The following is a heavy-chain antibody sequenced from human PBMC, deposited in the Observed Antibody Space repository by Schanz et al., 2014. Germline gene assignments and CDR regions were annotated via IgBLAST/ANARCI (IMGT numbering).Heavy chain of an antibody. D-gene: IGHD5-12*01. CDR1: GYTFTRFH. J-gene: IGHJ4*02. V-gene: IGHV1-46*03. CDR3: ARTGYDPSLTH. CDR2: INPSDGST. Sequence: QVQLVQSGAEVKKPGASVKVSCKASGYTFTRFHIYWVRRAPGQGLEWMGIINPSDGSTTYAQKFQGRVTMTRNTSTTKVFMELGSLRSEDTAVYYCARTGYDPSLTHWGQGTLVTVSS.